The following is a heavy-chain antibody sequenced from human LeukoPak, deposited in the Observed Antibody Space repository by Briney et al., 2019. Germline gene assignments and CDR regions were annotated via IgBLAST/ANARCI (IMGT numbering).Heavy chain of an antibody. CDR2: INHSGST. CDR3: ARGKGYNWHYRAFDI. Sequence: PSETLSLTCAVYGGSFSGYYWSWIRQPPGKGLEWIGEINHSGSTNYNPSLKSRVTISVDTSKNQFSLKLSSVTAADTAVYYCARGKGYNWHYRAFDIWGQGTMVTVSS. D-gene: IGHD1-7*01. CDR1: GGSFSGYY. V-gene: IGHV4-34*01. J-gene: IGHJ3*02.